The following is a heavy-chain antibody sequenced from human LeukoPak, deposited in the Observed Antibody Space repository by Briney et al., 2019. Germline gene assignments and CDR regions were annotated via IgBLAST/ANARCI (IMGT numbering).Heavy chain of an antibody. V-gene: IGHV3-48*03. CDR1: GFTFSSYE. CDR3: ASCYYDSSGYYPPDY. CDR2: ISSSGSTI. Sequence: PGGSLRLSCAASGFTFSSYEMNWGRQAPGKGLEWGSYISSSGSTIYYADSVKGRFTISRDNAKNPLYLQMNSLRAEDTAVYYCASCYYDSSGYYPPDYWGQGTLVTVSS. D-gene: IGHD3-22*01. J-gene: IGHJ4*02.